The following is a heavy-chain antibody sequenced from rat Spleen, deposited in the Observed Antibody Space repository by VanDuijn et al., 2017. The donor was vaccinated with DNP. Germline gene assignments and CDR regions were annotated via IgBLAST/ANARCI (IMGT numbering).Heavy chain of an antibody. Sequence: EVQLVESGGGLVPPGRSLKLSCAASGFTFSNYYIAWVRQAPKKGLAWVATISTSGSRTYYPDSVKGRFTISRDNAKSTLYLQMDSLRSEDTATYYCATHDYASWGWGQGVMVTVSS. V-gene: IGHV5-25*01. CDR3: ATHDYASWG. CDR2: ISTSGSRT. D-gene: IGHD1-2*01. CDR1: GFTFSNYY. J-gene: IGHJ2*01.